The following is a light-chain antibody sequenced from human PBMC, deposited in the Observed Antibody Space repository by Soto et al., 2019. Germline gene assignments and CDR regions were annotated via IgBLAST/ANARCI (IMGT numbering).Light chain of an antibody. CDR3: QKYNSAPPWT. Sequence: DIQMTQSPSSLSASVGDRVTITCRASQCISNYLAWYQQKPGKVPKLLIYAASTLQSGVTSRFSGSGSGTDFTLTISSLQPEDVATYYCQKYNSAPPWTFGQGTKVEIK. CDR1: QCISNY. V-gene: IGKV1-27*01. J-gene: IGKJ1*01. CDR2: AAS.